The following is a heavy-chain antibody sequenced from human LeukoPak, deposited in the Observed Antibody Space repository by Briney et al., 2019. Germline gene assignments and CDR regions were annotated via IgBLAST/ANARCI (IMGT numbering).Heavy chain of an antibody. CDR2: ISGGSDYI. Sequence: PGGSLRLSCAASGFMFNGYSMTWVRQAPGKGLEWVSYISGGSDYIFYTDSVKGRFTISRDNAKKSLYLQLNSLRVEDTAVYYCARWGLGPSFDYWGQGTRVTVSS. V-gene: IGHV3-21*01. J-gene: IGHJ4*02. D-gene: IGHD1-26*01. CDR3: ARWGLGPSFDY. CDR1: GFMFNGYS.